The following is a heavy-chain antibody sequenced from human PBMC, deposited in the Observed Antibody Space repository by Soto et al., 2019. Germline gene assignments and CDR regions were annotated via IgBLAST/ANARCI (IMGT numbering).Heavy chain of an antibody. CDR3: AFLDSSTWYFFDY. D-gene: IGHD6-13*01. Sequence: QITLKESGPTLVKPTQTLTLTCTFSGFSFNITGMAVGWVRQPPGQALQWLALIYWDDDKRYSPSLKTRLTIAKDTSKNLVVLTMTNMDPVDTATYYCAFLDSSTWYFFDYWGHGTLVTVSS. CDR2: IYWDDDK. CDR1: GFSFNITGMA. J-gene: IGHJ4*01. V-gene: IGHV2-5*02.